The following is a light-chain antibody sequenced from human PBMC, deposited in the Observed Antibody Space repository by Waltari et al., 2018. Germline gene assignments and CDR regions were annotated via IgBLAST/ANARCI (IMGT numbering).Light chain of an antibody. J-gene: IGKJ2*01. V-gene: IGKV4-1*01. Sequence: DIVMTQSPDSLAVSLGERATINCKSSQSVLYSSNNKNYLAWYQQKPGQPPKRLIDWASTRETGVPDRFSGSGSGTDFTLTSRSLQAEDVAVYYCQQYYSTPQTFGQGTKLEIK. CDR2: WAS. CDR3: QQYYSTPQT. CDR1: QSVLYSSNNKNY.